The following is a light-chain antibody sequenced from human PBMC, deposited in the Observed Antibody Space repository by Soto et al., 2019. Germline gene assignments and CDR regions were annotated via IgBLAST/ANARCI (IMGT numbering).Light chain of an antibody. CDR3: QQYNNWPPPTYP. V-gene: IGKV3-15*01. J-gene: IGKJ2*01. CDR2: GAS. Sequence: EIVMTQSPATLSVSPGERATLSCRASQSVNSNLAWYQQKPGQAPRLLIYGASTRATGIPARFSGSGSGTEFTLTISSPQSEDFALYYCQQYNNWPPPTYPFGQGTKLEIK. CDR1: QSVNSN.